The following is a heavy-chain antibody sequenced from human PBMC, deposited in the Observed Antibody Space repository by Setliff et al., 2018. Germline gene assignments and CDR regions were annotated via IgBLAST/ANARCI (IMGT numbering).Heavy chain of an antibody. V-gene: IGHV3-30*07. CDR1: GFTFSTYT. J-gene: IGHJ1*01. Sequence: PGGSLRLSCAASGFTFSTYTIHWLRQAPGKGLEWVAVISYDGSNIYYADSVKGRFIISRDNSDILYLQMNSLRAEDTAVYYCAKIGRGGTFDQFFQDWGHGTLVTVSS. CDR2: ISYDGSNI. CDR3: AKIGRGGTFDQFFQD. D-gene: IGHD1-26*01.